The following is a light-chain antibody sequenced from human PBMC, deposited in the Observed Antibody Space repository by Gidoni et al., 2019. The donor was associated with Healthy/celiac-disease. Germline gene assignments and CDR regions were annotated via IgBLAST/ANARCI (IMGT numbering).Light chain of an antibody. CDR1: QRVSSY. CDR2: DAS. Sequence: EIVLTESPATLSLSPGERDTLSCRASQRVSSYLAWYQQKPGQAPRLLIYDASNRATGIPARFSGSGSGTDFTLTISSLEPEDFAVYYCQQRSNLLTFGGGTKVEIK. V-gene: IGKV3-11*01. J-gene: IGKJ4*01. CDR3: QQRSNLLT.